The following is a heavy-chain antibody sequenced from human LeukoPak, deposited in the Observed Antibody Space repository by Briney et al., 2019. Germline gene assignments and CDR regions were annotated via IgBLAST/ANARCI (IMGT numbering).Heavy chain of an antibody. J-gene: IGHJ4*02. Sequence: SETLSLTCAVSGGSISGSSYFWGWIRQPPGKGLEWIGSIYYSGNTYYNPSLKSRVTISVDTSKNQFSLKLSSVTAADTAVYYCARAYDGSGYLPGYWGQGTLVTVSS. V-gene: IGHV4-39*07. CDR3: ARAYDGSGYLPGY. D-gene: IGHD3-22*01. CDR1: GGSISGSSYF. CDR2: IYYSGNT.